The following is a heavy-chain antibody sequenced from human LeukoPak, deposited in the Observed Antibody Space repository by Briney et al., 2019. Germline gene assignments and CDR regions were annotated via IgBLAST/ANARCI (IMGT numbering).Heavy chain of an antibody. J-gene: IGHJ4*02. Sequence: ASVKVSCKATGCTFTSYLISWVGQPPSQGLEWVGWISAYNGNTNYAQKLQGRVTMTTDTSTSTAYMELRSLRSDDTAVYYCARDIRAGSLRGADYWGQGTLVTVSS. CDR1: GCTFTSYL. D-gene: IGHD1-26*01. CDR3: ARDIRAGSLRGADY. V-gene: IGHV1-18*01. CDR2: ISAYNGNT.